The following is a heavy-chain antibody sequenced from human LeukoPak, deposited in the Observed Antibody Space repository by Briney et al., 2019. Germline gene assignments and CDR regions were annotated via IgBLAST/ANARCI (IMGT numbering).Heavy chain of an antibody. V-gene: IGHV5-51*01. CDR1: GYSFSSNW. D-gene: IGHD2-15*01. CDR2: IYPDDSDT. J-gene: IGHJ4*02. Sequence: GESLKISCKGSGYSFSSNWIGWVRQMPGKGLEWMGIIYPDDSDTRYSPSFQGQVTFSADKSISTAYLQWSSLKASDTAMYYCARLVVAGPTYYFDYWGQGTLVTVSS. CDR3: ARLVVAGPTYYFDY.